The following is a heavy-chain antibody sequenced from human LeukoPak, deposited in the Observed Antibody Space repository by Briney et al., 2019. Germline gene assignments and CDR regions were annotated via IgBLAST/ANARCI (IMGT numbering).Heavy chain of an antibody. CDR2: IYYSGSP. CDR1: GDSISSGGYW. CDR3: ARAVLTASGYIWHFDL. D-gene: IGHD3-3*01. Sequence: PSETLSLTCTVSGDSISSGGYWWSWIRQYPGKGPEWFGYIYYSGSPYYNPSLRSRVTMSVDTSKNQFSLKLSSVTAADTAVYYCARAVLTASGYIWHFDLWGRGTLVTVSS. V-gene: IGHV4-31*03. J-gene: IGHJ2*01.